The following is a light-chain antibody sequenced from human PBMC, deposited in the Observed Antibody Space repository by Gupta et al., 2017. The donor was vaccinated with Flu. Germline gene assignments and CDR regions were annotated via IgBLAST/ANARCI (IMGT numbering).Light chain of an antibody. CDR3: QQYDNLPF. V-gene: IGKV1-33*01. CDR2: DAS. CDR1: QDISNY. J-gene: IGKJ3*01. Sequence: DIQMTQSPSSLSASVGDRVTITCQASQDISNYLNWYQQKPGKAPKLLIYDASKLETGVPSRFSGSGSGTDFTFTISSLQTEDIATYYWQQYDNLPFFGPGTKVDIK.